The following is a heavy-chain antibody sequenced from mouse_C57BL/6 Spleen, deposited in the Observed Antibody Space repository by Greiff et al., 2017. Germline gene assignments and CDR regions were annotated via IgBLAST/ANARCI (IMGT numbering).Heavy chain of an antibody. CDR1: GYTFTDYE. V-gene: IGHV1-15*01. CDR2: IDPETGGT. D-gene: IGHD1-1*01. Sequence: QVQLQQSGAELVRPGASVTLSCKASGYTFTDYEMHWVKQTPVHGLEWIGAIDPETGGTAYNQKFKGKAILTADKSSSTAYMELRSLTSEDSAVYYCTNYYVSSTQFAYWGQGTLVTVSA. CDR3: TNYYVSSTQFAY. J-gene: IGHJ3*01.